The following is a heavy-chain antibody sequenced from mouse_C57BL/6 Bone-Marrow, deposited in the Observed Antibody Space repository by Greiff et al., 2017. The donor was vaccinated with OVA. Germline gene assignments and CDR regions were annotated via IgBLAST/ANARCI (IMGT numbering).Heavy chain of an antibody. CDR2: ISYDGSN. CDR1: GYSITSGYY. V-gene: IGHV3-6*01. Sequence: EVKLQESGPGLVKPSQSLSLTCSVTGYSITSGYYWNWIRQFPGNKLEWMGYISYDGSNNYNPSLKNRISITRDTSKNQFFLKLNSVTTEDTATYYCARGGDGYFDYWGQGTTLTVSS. J-gene: IGHJ2*01. D-gene: IGHD2-3*01. CDR3: ARGGDGYFDY.